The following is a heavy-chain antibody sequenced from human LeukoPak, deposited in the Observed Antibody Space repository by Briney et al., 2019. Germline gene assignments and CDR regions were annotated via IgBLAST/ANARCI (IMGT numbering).Heavy chain of an antibody. Sequence: GGPLRFSGTTSGFTFADYAMSWFRQAPGKGLKWVGFIRSKSNGGTTHYAASVEGRFTISRDDSNSIAYLQMNSLKTEDTAVYYCVRDYRYAGHESVYWGQGTLVTVSS. CDR3: VRDYRYAGHESVY. J-gene: IGHJ4*02. V-gene: IGHV3-49*03. D-gene: IGHD5-12*01. CDR2: IRSKSNGGTT. CDR1: GFTFADYA.